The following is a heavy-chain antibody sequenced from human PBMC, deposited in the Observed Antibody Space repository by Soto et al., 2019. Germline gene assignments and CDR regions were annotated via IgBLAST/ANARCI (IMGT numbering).Heavy chain of an antibody. J-gene: IGHJ5*02. D-gene: IGHD6-19*01. CDR2: IIPIFGTA. CDR3: ARLIRIEVAGTRLAFDP. Sequence: SVKVSCTASGGTFSSYAISWVRQAPGQGLEWMGGIIPIFGTANYAQKFQGRVTITADESTSTAYMELSSLRSEDTAVYYCARLIRIEVAGTRLAFDPWGQGNLVTVSS. CDR1: GGTFSSYA. V-gene: IGHV1-69*13.